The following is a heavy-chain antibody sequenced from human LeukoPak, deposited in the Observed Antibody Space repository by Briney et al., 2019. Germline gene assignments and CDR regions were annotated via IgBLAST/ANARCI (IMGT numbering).Heavy chain of an antibody. CDR1: GFTVSSNY. V-gene: IGHV3-53*01. CDR3: ARDRLPSYSGGWYYYYGMDV. D-gene: IGHD6-19*01. Sequence: GGSLRLSCAASGFTVSSNYMSWVRQAPGKGLEWVSVIYSGGSTYYADSVKGRFTISRDNSKNTLYLQMNSLRAEDTAVYYCARDRLPSYSGGWYYYYGMDVWGQGTTVTVSS. CDR2: IYSGGST. J-gene: IGHJ6*02.